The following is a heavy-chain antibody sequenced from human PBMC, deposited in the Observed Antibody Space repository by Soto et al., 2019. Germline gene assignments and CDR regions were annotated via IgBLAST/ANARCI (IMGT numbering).Heavy chain of an antibody. CDR1: GFTFSSYA. D-gene: IGHD2-2*01. Sequence: PGGSLRLSCAASGFTFSSYAMSWVRQAPGKGLEWVSAISGSGGSTYYADSVKGRFTISRDNSKNTLYLQMNSLRAEDTAVYYCAKWISKSYYYYYMDVWGKGTTVTVSS. J-gene: IGHJ6*03. V-gene: IGHV3-23*01. CDR2: ISGSGGST. CDR3: AKWISKSYYYYYMDV.